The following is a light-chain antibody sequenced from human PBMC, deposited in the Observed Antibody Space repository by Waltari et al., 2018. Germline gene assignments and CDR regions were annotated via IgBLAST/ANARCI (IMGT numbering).Light chain of an antibody. J-gene: IGKJ1*01. V-gene: IGKV3-20*01. CDR1: QSVGRS. Sequence: EIVLTQSPGTLSLSPGERATLSCRASQSVGRSLAWYQQNPGQAPRLLIFDASNRATAIPERFSGSGSGTDFSLTISRLGPEDFAVYYCQMYVRLPVTFGQGTKVEIK. CDR2: DAS. CDR3: QMYVRLPVT.